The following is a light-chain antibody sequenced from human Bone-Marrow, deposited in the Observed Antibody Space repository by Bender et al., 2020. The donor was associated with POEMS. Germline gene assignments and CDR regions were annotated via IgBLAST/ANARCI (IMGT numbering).Light chain of an antibody. CDR3: TSYTSSSTWL. J-gene: IGLJ3*02. Sequence: QSALTQPRSVSGSPGQAVTISCTGTRSDVGSYNYVSWYQHHPGKAPKLMIYDVNNRPSGVSDRFSGYKSGNTASLTISGLQAEDEADYYCTSYTSSSTWLFGGGTKLTVL. CDR1: RSDVGSYNY. CDR2: DVN. V-gene: IGLV2-14*03.